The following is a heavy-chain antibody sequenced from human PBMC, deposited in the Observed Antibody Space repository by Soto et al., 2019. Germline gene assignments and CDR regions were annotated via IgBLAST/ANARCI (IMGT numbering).Heavy chain of an antibody. D-gene: IGHD3-3*01. J-gene: IGHJ3*02. CDR3: SKGSVFGVVISTDAFDI. V-gene: IGHV6-1*01. CDR2: TYYRSKWYN. Sequence: SQTLLLTCAISGDSVSSNSAAWNWIRQSPSRGLEWLGRTYYRSKWYNDYAVSVKSRITINPDTSKNQFSLQLNSVTPEDTAVYYCSKGSVFGVVISTDAFDIWGQGTMVTVSS. CDR1: GDSVSSNSAA.